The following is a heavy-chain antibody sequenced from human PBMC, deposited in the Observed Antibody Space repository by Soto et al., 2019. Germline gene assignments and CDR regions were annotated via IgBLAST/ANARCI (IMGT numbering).Heavy chain of an antibody. CDR1: GGSFSGYI. CDR3: ARGSSIAGLYYGMDV. CDR2: NYYSGIT. D-gene: IGHD6-6*01. Sequence: SETLSLTCDVYGGSFSGYIWTWIRQTPGKGLQWIGYNYYSGITYYNPSLKSRVTISLDTSKNQFSLKLSSVTAADTAVYYCARGSSIAGLYYGMDVWGQGTTVTVSS. J-gene: IGHJ6*02. V-gene: IGHV4-34*09.